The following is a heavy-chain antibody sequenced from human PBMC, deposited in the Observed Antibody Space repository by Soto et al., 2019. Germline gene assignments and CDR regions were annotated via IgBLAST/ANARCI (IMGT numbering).Heavy chain of an antibody. Sequence: SETLSLTCTVSGGSISSYYWSWIRQPPGKGLEWIGYIYYSGSANYNPSLKSRVTISVDTSKNQFSLKLSSVTAADTAVYYCARGDYDFWSGYSAIWFDPWGQGTLVTVSS. J-gene: IGHJ5*02. V-gene: IGHV4-59*01. CDR3: ARGDYDFWSGYSAIWFDP. CDR1: GGSISSYY. D-gene: IGHD3-3*01. CDR2: IYYSGSA.